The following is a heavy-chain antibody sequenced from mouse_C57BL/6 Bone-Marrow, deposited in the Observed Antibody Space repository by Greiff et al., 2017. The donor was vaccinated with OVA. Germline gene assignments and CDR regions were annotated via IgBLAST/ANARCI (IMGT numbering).Heavy chain of an antibody. D-gene: IGHD1-2*01. Sequence: ESGPGLVKPSQSLSLTCSVTGYSITSGYYWNWIRQFPGNKLEWMGYISYDGSNNYNPSLKNRISITRDTSKNQFFLKLNSVTTEDTATYYCARGYYGPWWYFDVWGTGTTVTVSS. CDR2: ISYDGSN. J-gene: IGHJ1*03. V-gene: IGHV3-6*01. CDR3: ARGYYGPWWYFDV. CDR1: GYSITSGYY.